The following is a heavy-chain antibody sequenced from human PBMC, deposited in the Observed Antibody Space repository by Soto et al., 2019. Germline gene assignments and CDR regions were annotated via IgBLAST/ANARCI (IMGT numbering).Heavy chain of an antibody. D-gene: IGHD3-16*01. Sequence: EVQLVESGGGLVQPGRSLRLSCAASGFTFDDYAMHWVRQAPGKGLEWVSGMSWNSGSIGYADSVKGRFTISRDNAKNSLYLQMNSLRAEDTALYYCAKEMTGGNWFDPWGQGTLVTVSS. CDR2: MSWNSGSI. J-gene: IGHJ5*02. V-gene: IGHV3-9*01. CDR3: AKEMTGGNWFDP. CDR1: GFTFDDYA.